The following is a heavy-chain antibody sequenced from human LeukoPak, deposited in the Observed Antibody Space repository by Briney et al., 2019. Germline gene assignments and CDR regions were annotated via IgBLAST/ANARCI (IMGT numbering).Heavy chain of an antibody. CDR1: GYSFSNYW. CDR2: IYPGDSDT. Sequence: GESLKISCKGSGYSFSNYWIGWVRQMPGKGLEWMGIIYPGDSDTRYSPSFQGQVTISADKSISTAYLQWSSLKASDTAMYYCALYSSSSILSWDYYFDYWGQGTLVTVSS. CDR3: ALYSSSSILSWDYYFDY. J-gene: IGHJ4*02. V-gene: IGHV5-51*01. D-gene: IGHD6-6*01.